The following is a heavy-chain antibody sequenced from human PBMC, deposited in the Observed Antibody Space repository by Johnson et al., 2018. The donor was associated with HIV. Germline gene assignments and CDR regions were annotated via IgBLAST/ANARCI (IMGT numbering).Heavy chain of an antibody. Sequence: QVQLVESGGGVVQPGRSLRLSCAASGFTFSTYAMHWVRQAPGKGLEWVAVISYDGSNKYYADSVKGRFTISRDNSKNTLYLQMYSLRAEDTAVYYCARDPDIWGQGTIVTVSS. V-gene: IGHV3-30*04. J-gene: IGHJ3*02. CDR1: GFTFSTYA. CDR3: ARDPDI. CDR2: ISYDGSNK.